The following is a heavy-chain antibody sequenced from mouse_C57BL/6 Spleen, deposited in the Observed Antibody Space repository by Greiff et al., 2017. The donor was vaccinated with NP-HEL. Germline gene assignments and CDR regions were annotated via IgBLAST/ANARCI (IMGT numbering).Heavy chain of an antibody. CDR3: ARQLRDAMDY. CDR1: GYSITSGYY. Sequence: EVQRVESGPGLVKPSQSLSLTCSVTGYSITSGYYWNWIRQFPGNKLEWMGYISYDGSNNYNPSLKNRISITRDTSKNQFFLKLNSVTTEDTATYYCARQLRDAMDYWGQGTSVTVSS. J-gene: IGHJ4*01. D-gene: IGHD6-1*01. CDR2: ISYDGSN. V-gene: IGHV3-6*01.